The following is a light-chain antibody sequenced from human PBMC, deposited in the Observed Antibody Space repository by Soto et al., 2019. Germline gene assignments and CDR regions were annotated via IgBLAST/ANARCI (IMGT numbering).Light chain of an antibody. CDR1: QSVSSD. Sequence: EIVLTQSPGTLSLSPGERATLSCRASQSVSSDLAWYQHKPGQAPRLLIYGASTRAAGIPDRFSGSGSGTDFTLTITRLEPEDSAVYFCQQYTGPPTTFGQGTRLEIK. V-gene: IGKV3-20*01. CDR3: QQYTGPPTT. CDR2: GAS. J-gene: IGKJ5*01.